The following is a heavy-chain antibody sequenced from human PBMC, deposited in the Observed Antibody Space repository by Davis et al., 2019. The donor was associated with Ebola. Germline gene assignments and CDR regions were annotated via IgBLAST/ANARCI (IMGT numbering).Heavy chain of an antibody. CDR3: ARVNENCSGGSCYSFGMDV. Sequence: MPSETLSLTCTVSGGSISSYYWSWIRQPPGKGLEWIGYIYYSGSTNYNPSLKSRVTISVDTSKNQFSLKLSSVTAADTAVHYCARVNENCSGGSCYSFGMDVWGQGTTVTVSS. CDR2: IYYSGST. D-gene: IGHD2-15*01. J-gene: IGHJ6*02. V-gene: IGHV4-59*01. CDR1: GGSISSYY.